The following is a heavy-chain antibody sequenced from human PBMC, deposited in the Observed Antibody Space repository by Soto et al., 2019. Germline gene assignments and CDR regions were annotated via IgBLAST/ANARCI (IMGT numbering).Heavy chain of an antibody. Sequence: SVKVSSKASGGTFSSYAISWVRQAPGQGLEWMGGIIPIFGTANHAQKFQGRVTITADESTSTAYMELSSLRSEDTAVYYCARARYYDSSGYYVSDAFGIWGQGTMVTVSS. D-gene: IGHD3-22*01. V-gene: IGHV1-69*13. CDR3: ARARYYDSSGYYVSDAFGI. CDR1: GGTFSSYA. CDR2: IIPIFGTA. J-gene: IGHJ3*02.